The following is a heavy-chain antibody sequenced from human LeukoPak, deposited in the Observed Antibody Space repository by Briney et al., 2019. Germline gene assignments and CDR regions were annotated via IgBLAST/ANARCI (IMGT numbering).Heavy chain of an antibody. CDR2: ISISISYT. Sequence: KPGGSLTLSCAASGFTFSDYYMSWIRQPPGKGLEWVSYISISISYTNYADSVKGRFTISRDNAKNSLYLQMNSLRAEDTAVYYCARATVTVLGAFDIWGQGTMVTVSS. V-gene: IGHV3-11*06. CDR3: ARATVTVLGAFDI. D-gene: IGHD4-17*01. J-gene: IGHJ3*02. CDR1: GFTFSDYY.